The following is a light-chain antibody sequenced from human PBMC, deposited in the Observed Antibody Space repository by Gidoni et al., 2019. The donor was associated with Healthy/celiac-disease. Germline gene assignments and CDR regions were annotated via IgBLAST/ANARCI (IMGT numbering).Light chain of an antibody. CDR1: QSVSSY. V-gene: IGKV3-11*01. J-gene: IGKJ4*01. CDR2: DAS. Sequence: EIVLTQSPATLSLSPGERAPLSCRASQSVSSYLAWYQQKPGQAPRLLIYDASNRATGIPARFSGSGSGTDFTLTISSLVPEDFAVYYCQQRSNWPRLTFGGGTKVEIK. CDR3: QQRSNWPRLT.